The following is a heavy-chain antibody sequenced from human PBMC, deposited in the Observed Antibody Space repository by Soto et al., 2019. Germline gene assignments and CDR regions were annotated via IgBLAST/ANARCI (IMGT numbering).Heavy chain of an antibody. J-gene: IGHJ4*02. D-gene: IGHD3-10*01. CDR1: GGSISSGGYY. V-gene: IGHV4-31*03. CDR3: ARGSTTDYYGSGSHSSFADY. Sequence: QVQLQESGPGLVKPSQTLSLTCTVSGGSISSGGYYWSWIRQHPGKGLEWIGYIYYSGSTYYNPSLTSRVTTSVDTSTTQCSLKLSSVTAAATAVYYCARGSTTDYYGSGSHSSFADYWGQGTLVTVSS. CDR2: IYYSGST.